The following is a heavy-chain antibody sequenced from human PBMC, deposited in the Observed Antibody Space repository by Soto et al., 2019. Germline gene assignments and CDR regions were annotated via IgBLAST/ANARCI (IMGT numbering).Heavy chain of an antibody. CDR1: GFTFSNYE. CDR3: ARDGDLYAWNYLDY. D-gene: IGHD2-8*01. Sequence: GGSLRLSCAASGFTFSNYEMNWVRQAPGKGLEWVSYISSSGSTIYYADSVKGRFTISRDNAKNSLYLQMYSLRAEDTAAYYCARDGDLYAWNYLDYWGQGTMLTVYS. J-gene: IGHJ4*02. CDR2: ISSSGSTI. V-gene: IGHV3-48*03.